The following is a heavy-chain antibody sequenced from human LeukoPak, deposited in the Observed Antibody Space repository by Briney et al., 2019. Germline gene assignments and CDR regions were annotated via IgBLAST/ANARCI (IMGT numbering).Heavy chain of an antibody. Sequence: PGGSLRLSCAASGFTFSTYTMNWVRQAPGKGLEWVSTVSDSSDVHYSDSVKGRFTISGDNARNSLYLQMNSLRDEDTAVYYCARDGLHTAHFDYWGQGTLVTVSS. J-gene: IGHJ4*02. V-gene: IGHV3-48*02. CDR1: GFTFSTYT. CDR3: ARDGLHTAHFDY. CDR2: VSDSSDV. D-gene: IGHD5-18*01.